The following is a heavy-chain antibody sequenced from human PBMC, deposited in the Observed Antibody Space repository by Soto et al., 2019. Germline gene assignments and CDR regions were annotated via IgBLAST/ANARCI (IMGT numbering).Heavy chain of an antibody. CDR3: ARDSSSGWYGALDY. V-gene: IGHV3-66*01. J-gene: IGHJ4*01. D-gene: IGHD6-19*01. CDR1: GFTVSSNY. CDR2: IYSGGNT. Sequence: PGGSLRLSCAVSGFTVSSNYMNWVRQAPGKGLEWVSFIYSGGNTYYADSVKGRFTISRDNSKNMLYLQMNSLRVDDTAVYYCARDSSSGWYGALDYWGHGTLVTVSS.